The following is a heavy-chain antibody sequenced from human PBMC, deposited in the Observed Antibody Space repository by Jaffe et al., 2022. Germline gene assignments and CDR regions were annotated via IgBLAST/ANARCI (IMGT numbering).Heavy chain of an antibody. D-gene: IGHD3-16*02. CDR1: GYSFVSYW. J-gene: IGHJ5*02. Sequence: EVQLVQSGAEVKKPGESLKISCKGSGYSFVSYWIGWVRQTPGKGLEWMGIIYPDDSDTRYSPSFQGQVTISADKSISTAYLQWSSLKASDTAMYYCARLGAGGGSSRPPRWLDPWGQGTLVTVSS. V-gene: IGHV5-51*03. CDR3: ARLGAGGGSSRPPRWLDP. CDR2: IYPDDSDT.